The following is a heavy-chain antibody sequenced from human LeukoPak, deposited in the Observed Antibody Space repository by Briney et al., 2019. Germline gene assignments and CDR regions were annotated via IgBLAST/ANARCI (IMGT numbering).Heavy chain of an antibody. D-gene: IGHD3-22*01. CDR1: GYSFTSYW. V-gene: IGHV5-51*01. CDR3: ARPAVRYDSSGYHPYYFDY. CDR2: IYPGDSDT. J-gene: IGHJ4*02. Sequence: GESLKISCKVSGYSFTSYWIGWVRQMPGKGLEWMGIIYPGDSDTRYRPSFQGQVTISADKSISTAYLQWSSLKASDTAMYYCARPAVRYDSSGYHPYYFDYWGQGTLLTASS.